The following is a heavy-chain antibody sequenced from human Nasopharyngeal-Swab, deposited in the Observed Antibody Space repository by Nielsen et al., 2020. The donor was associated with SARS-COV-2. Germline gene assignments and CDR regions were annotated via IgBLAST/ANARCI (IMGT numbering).Heavy chain of an antibody. V-gene: IGHV3-7*01. CDR2: IKQDGSEK. J-gene: IGHJ4*02. CDR3: ARVGGRTSPMGS. Sequence: GGSLRLSCVASGFTFRDYWMSWVRQAPAKGLEWVASIKQDGSEKNYVDSVKDRFTISRGNAKNSLFLQMDSLRTEDTAFYYCARVGGRTSPMGSWGQGTLVTVSS. D-gene: IGHD3-10*01. CDR1: GFTFRDYW.